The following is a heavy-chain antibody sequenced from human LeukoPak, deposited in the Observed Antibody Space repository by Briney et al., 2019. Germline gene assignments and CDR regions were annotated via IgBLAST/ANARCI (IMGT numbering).Heavy chain of an antibody. J-gene: IGHJ6*02. CDR1: GGSISSSSYY. V-gene: IGHV4-39*01. CDR2: IYYSGST. Sequence: ETLSLTCTVSGGSISSSSYYWGWIRQPPGKGVEWIGSIYYSGSTYYNPSLKSRVTISVDTSNNQFSLKLSSVSAADTAVYYGARSVVVVVAATSHGYYGMDVWGQGTTVTVSS. D-gene: IGHD2-15*01. CDR3: ARSVVVVVAATSHGYYGMDV.